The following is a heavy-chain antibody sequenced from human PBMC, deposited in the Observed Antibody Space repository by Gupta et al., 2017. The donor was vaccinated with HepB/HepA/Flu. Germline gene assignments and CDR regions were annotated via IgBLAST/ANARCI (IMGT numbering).Heavy chain of an antibody. D-gene: IGHD3-22*01. J-gene: IGHJ4*02. Sequence: EVQVVESGGGLVQPGGSLRLSCTASGFPFNTYWMSWVRQAPGKRLEWVANIKPDGSEKYYVDSVKGRFTLSRDNAKNSLYLHMNNLRVEDTAVYYCATHQGYYWAYWGQGTLVTVSS. CDR1: GFPFNTYW. CDR3: ATHQGYYWAY. V-gene: IGHV3-7*01. CDR2: IKPDGSEK.